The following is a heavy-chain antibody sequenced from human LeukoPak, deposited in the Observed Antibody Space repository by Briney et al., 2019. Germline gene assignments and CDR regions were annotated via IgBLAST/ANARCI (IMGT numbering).Heavy chain of an antibody. Sequence: ASVKVSCKASEYNFTAYYLHWVRQAPGQGLEWVGWFNPNSGATNCAQKFQGRVTMTRDTSISTASMELSRLTSDDTAVYYRARDLRSGTDGNYAMDVWGQGTTVTVSS. CDR2: FNPNSGAT. CDR1: EYNFTAYY. J-gene: IGHJ6*02. V-gene: IGHV1-2*02. D-gene: IGHD1-26*01. CDR3: ARDLRSGTDGNYAMDV.